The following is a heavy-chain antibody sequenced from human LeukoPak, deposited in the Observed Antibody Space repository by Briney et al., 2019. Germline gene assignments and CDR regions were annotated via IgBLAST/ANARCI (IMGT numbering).Heavy chain of an antibody. CDR2: ISYDGRNK. Sequence: PGGSPRLSCAVSGCTFSNYAMHWVRQAPGKGLEWVALISYDGRNKYYADSVKGRFTVSRDNAKSTLYLQMNSLRGEDTAVYYCARDPALYCTGGSCREYYFDYWGQGALVTVSS. V-gene: IGHV3-30*04. J-gene: IGHJ4*02. CDR3: ARDPALYCTGGSCREYYFDY. D-gene: IGHD2-15*01. CDR1: GCTFSNYA.